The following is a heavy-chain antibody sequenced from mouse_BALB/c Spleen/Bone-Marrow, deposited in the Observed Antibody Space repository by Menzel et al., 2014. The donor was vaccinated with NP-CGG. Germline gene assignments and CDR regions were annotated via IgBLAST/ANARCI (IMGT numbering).Heavy chain of an antibody. D-gene: IGHD1-1*01. CDR1: GYSFTTFW. Sequence: VQLQQSGTVLARPGASVKMSCKASGYSFTTFWMHWVKQRPGQGLEWIGAIYPGNNDTSYNQKFKGEAKLTAVTSASTAYMELSSLTNEDSAVYYCTRKLPAMDYWGQGTSLTVSS. CDR2: IYPGNNDT. V-gene: IGHV1-5*01. J-gene: IGHJ4*01. CDR3: TRKLPAMDY.